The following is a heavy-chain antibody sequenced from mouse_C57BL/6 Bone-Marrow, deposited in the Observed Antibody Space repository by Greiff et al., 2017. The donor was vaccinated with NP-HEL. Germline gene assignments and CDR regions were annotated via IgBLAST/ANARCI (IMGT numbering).Heavy chain of an antibody. CDR1: GFNIKDDY. J-gene: IGHJ2*01. CDR2: IDPENGDT. CDR3: TITGVGY. Sequence: EVQLQQSGAELVRPGASVKLSCTASGFNIKDDYMHWVKQRPEQGLEWIGWIDPENGDTEYASKFQGKATITADTFSNTAYLQLSSLTSEDTGVYYCTITGVGYWGQGTTLTGSS. V-gene: IGHV14-4*01. D-gene: IGHD1-1*02.